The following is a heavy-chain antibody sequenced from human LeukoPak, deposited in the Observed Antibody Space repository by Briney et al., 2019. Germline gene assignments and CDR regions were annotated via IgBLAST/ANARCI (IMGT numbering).Heavy chain of an antibody. V-gene: IGHV4-34*01. CDR3: ARGAQYRGYSGHGGLVRIAFDI. CDR1: GGSFSGYY. D-gene: IGHD5-12*01. CDR2: INHSGST. J-gene: IGHJ3*02. Sequence: PSETLSLTCAVYGGSFSGYYWSWIRQPPGKGLEWIGEINHSGSTNYNPSLKSRVTISVDTSKNQFSLKLSPVTAADTAVYYCARGAQYRGYSGHGGLVRIAFDIWGQGTMVTVSS.